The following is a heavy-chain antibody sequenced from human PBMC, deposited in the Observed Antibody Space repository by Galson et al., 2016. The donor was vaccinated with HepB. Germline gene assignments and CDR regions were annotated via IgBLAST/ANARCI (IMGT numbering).Heavy chain of an antibody. D-gene: IGHD2-15*01. CDR2: IHRSGLT. V-gene: IGHV4-30-2*01. CDR1: GGSISSDGYP. J-gene: IGHJ3*02. Sequence: TLSLTCTVSGGSISSDGYPWSWIRQPPGNGLEWMGYIHRSGLTYYNPSLRSRVTLSIDTSTNQFSLRLTSVIAADTAVYYCARVRRRRGFCSAWWNLHGFDIWGQGAIVTVSS. CDR3: ARVRRRRGFCSAWWNLHGFDI.